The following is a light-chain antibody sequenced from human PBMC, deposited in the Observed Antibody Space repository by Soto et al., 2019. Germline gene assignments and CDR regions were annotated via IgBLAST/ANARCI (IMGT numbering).Light chain of an antibody. J-gene: IGKJ4*01. CDR2: DAS. Sequence: EIVLTQSPGSLSLSPGEGATLSCRASQTVGYYLAWYQHKPGQAPRLLMSDASNRAIGVPARFSGSVSGTAFTLTISRLEPEDFAVYYCQVRTSWPPGITFGGGTRVEIK. CDR3: QVRTSWPPGIT. V-gene: IGKV3-11*01. CDR1: QTVGYY.